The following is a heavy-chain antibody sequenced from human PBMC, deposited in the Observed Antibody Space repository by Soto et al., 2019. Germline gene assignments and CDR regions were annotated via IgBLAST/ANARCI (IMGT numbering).Heavy chain of an antibody. CDR1: GGSFSGYY. Sequence: SETLSLTCAVYGGSFSGYYWSWIRQPPGKGLEWIGEINHSGSTNYNPSLKSRVTISVDTSKNQFSLKLSSVTAADTAVYYCASSSYDPLTADYYYYYGMDVWGQGTTVTVSS. CDR2: INHSGST. J-gene: IGHJ6*02. CDR3: ASSSYDPLTADYYYYYGMDV. D-gene: IGHD5-12*01. V-gene: IGHV4-34*01.